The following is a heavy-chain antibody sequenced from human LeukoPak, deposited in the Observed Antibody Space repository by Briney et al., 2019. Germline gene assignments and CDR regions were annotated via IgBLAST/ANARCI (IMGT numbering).Heavy chain of an antibody. D-gene: IGHD6-19*01. CDR3: AKAVAGTHYFDY. V-gene: IGHV1-3*01. CDR2: INAGNGNT. J-gene: IGHJ4*02. Sequence: ASVKVSCKTSGYTFTTYAIHWVRQAPGQRLEWMGWINAGNGNTKYSQKFQGRVTITRDTSASTAYMELSSLRSEDTAVYYCAKAVAGTHYFDYWGQGTLVTVSS. CDR1: GYTFTTYA.